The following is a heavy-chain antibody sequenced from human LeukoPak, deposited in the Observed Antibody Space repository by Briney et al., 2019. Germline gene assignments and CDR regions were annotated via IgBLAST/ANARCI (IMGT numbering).Heavy chain of an antibody. D-gene: IGHD4-17*01. Sequence: GGSLRLSCAASGFTFSNAWMSWVRQAPGKGLEWVGRIKSKTDGGTTDYAAPVKGRFTISRDDSKNTLYLQMNSLTTEDTAVYYCTTGNDYGDHVIGYWGQGTLVTVSS. CDR3: TTGNDYGDHVIGY. CDR1: GFTFSNAW. J-gene: IGHJ4*02. CDR2: IKSKTDGGTT. V-gene: IGHV3-15*01.